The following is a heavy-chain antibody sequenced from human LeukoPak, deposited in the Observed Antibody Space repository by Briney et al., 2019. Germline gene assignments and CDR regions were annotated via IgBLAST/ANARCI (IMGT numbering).Heavy chain of an antibody. J-gene: IGHJ4*02. Sequence: SETLSLTCTVSGGSISSYYWSWIRQPPGKGLEWIGYTHYSESTNYNPSLKSRVTISVDTSKSQFSLKLSSVTAADTAVYYCARDQAAAGLFDYWGQGILVTVSS. CDR3: ARDQAAAGLFDY. D-gene: IGHD6-13*01. CDR2: THYSEST. CDR1: GGSISSYY. V-gene: IGHV4-59*01.